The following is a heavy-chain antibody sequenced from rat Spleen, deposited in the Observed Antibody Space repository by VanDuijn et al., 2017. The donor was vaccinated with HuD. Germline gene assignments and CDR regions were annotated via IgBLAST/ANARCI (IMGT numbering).Heavy chain of an antibody. CDR3: ARGEGVGGYRPNWFAY. CDR2: IWTGGST. D-gene: IGHD1-11*01. Sequence: QVQLKESGPGLVQPSQTLSLTCTVSGFSLTSYHVSWVRQPPGKGLEWMGVIWTGGSTAYNSLLKSRLSITRDISESQVFLKMNSLQTEDTAPYYCARGEGVGGYRPNWFAYWGQGTLVTVSS. J-gene: IGHJ3*01. CDR1: GFSLTSYH. V-gene: IGHV2-43*01.